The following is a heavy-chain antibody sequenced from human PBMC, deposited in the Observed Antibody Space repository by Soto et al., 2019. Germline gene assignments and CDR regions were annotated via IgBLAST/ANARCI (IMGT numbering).Heavy chain of an antibody. CDR2: INPSGGST. J-gene: IGHJ2*01. D-gene: IGHD6-19*01. V-gene: IGHV1-46*01. CDR1: GYTFTSYY. Sequence: QVQLVQSGAEVKKPGASVKVSCKASGYTFTSYYMHWVRQAPGQGLEWMGVINPSGGSTSYAQKFQVRVTMTRDTSTSTVYMELSSLRSEDTAVSYCARDVAVAGTRWYFDLWGRGTLVTVSS. CDR3: ARDVAVAGTRWYFDL.